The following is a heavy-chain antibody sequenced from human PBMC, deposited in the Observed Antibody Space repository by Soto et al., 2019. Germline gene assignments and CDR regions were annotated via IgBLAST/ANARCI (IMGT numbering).Heavy chain of an antibody. D-gene: IGHD3-10*01. V-gene: IGHV4-34*01. Sequence: QVQLQQWGAGLLKPSETLSLTCAVYGGSFSGYYWSWIRQPPGKGLEWIGEINHSGSTNYNPSLKSRVTISVDTSKNQFSLKLSSVTAADTAVYYCARGRQTMVRGKGNWFDPWGQGTLVTVSS. J-gene: IGHJ5*02. CDR1: GGSFSGYY. CDR2: INHSGST. CDR3: ARGRQTMVRGKGNWFDP.